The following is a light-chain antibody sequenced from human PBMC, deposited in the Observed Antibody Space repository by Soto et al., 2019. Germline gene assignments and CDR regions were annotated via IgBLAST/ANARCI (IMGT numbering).Light chain of an antibody. V-gene: IGKV3-15*01. CDR3: QQYNNWPGT. CDR2: GAS. Sequence: EIVITPSPSTLSFPAGERSTLSCRASQSVSSNLAWYQQKPGQAPRLLIFGASTRATGIPARFSGSGSGTDFTLTISSLQSEDFAVYYCQQYNNWPGTFGQGTKVDIK. J-gene: IGKJ1*01. CDR1: QSVSSN.